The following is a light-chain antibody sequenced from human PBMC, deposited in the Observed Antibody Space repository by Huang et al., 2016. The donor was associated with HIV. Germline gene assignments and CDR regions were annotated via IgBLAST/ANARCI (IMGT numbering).Light chain of an antibody. V-gene: IGKV3-20*01. J-gene: IGKJ1*01. CDR2: GSS. Sequence: EIVLTQSPDTLSLSPGERCALSCRASHNVTNDYLAWYQHKSGQAPRLLIYGSSGRATATPARFSGSGSGTDFSLTIDTVKPEDFASYYCQQYSTSPWTFGPGTKLEIK. CDR1: HNVTNDY. CDR3: QQYSTSPWT.